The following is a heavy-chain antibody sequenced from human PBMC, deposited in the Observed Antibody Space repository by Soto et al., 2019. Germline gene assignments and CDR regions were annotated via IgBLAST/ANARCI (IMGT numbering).Heavy chain of an antibody. CDR3: AKVGSGY. J-gene: IGHJ4*02. CDR2: ISYDGSNK. V-gene: IGHV3-30*18. CDR1: GFTFSSYG. Sequence: PGGSLRLSCAASGFTFSSYGMHWVRQAPGKGLEWVAVISYDGSNKYYADSVKGRFTISRDNSKNTLYLQMNSLRAEDTAVHYCAKVGSGYWGQGTLVTVSS.